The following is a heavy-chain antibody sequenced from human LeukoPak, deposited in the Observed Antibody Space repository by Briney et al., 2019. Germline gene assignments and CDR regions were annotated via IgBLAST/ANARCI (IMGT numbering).Heavy chain of an antibody. Sequence: GGSLRLSCAASGFTFSDHYMDWVRQAPGKGLEWVGRTRNKPHKYTTEYAASVKGRFIVSRDDSKNTLYLQMNSLKTEDTAVYYCTTDGVGVEGATYDNWGQGTLVSVSS. D-gene: IGHD1-26*01. J-gene: IGHJ4*02. CDR1: GFTFSDHY. V-gene: IGHV3-72*01. CDR3: TTDGVGVEGATYDN. CDR2: TRNKPHKYTT.